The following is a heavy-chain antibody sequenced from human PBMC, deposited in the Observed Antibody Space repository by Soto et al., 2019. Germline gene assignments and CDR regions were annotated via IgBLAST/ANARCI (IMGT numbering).Heavy chain of an antibody. V-gene: IGHV1-69*13. Sequence: SVKVSCKASGGTFSSYAISWVRQAPGQGLEWMGGIIPIFGTANYAQKFQGRVTITADESTSTAYMELSSLRSEDTAVYYCARDLRPWGHSNYVWFDHWGQGTLVTVSS. CDR3: ARDLRPWGHSNYVWFDH. CDR2: IIPIFGTA. D-gene: IGHD4-4*01. J-gene: IGHJ5*02. CDR1: GGTFSSYA.